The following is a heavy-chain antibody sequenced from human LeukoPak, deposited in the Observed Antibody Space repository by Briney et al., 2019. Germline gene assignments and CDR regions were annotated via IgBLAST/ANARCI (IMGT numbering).Heavy chain of an antibody. J-gene: IGHJ4*02. CDR3: ASDTAGYCSGGSCYPYY. V-gene: IGHV1-69*05. Sequence: SVKVSCKASGGTFISYAISWVRQAPGQGLEWMGGIIPIFGTANYAQKFQGRVTITTDESTSTAYMELSSLRSEDTAVYYCASDTAGYCSGGSCYPYYWGQGTLVTVSS. D-gene: IGHD2-15*01. CDR1: GGTFISYA. CDR2: IIPIFGTA.